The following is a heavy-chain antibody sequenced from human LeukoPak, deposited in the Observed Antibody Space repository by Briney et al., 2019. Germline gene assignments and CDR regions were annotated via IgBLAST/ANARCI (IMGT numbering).Heavy chain of an antibody. CDR1: GYTFTNYD. V-gene: IGHV1-8*03. CDR3: ARPSIAAAGTGDYYFDY. D-gene: IGHD6-13*01. CDR2: MNPNNGNT. J-gene: IGHJ4*02. Sequence: GASVKVSCTASGYTFTNYDNNWVRQATGQGLEWMGWMNPNNGNTGYAQKFQGRVTITRNTSISTAYMELSSLRSEDTAVYYCARPSIAAAGTGDYYFDYWGQGTLVTVSS.